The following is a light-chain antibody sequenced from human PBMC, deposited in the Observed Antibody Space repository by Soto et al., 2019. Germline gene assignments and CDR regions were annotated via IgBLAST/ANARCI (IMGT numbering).Light chain of an antibody. CDR3: SSYTTSSTVV. Sequence: QSALTQPASVSGSPGQSITISCTGTSSDVGTYNYVSWYQQHPGKAPKLMIFDVSSRPSGVSNLFSGSKSGNTASLTISGLQAEDEADYYCSSYTTSSTVVFGGGTKLTVL. CDR2: DVS. V-gene: IGLV2-14*03. CDR1: SSDVGTYNY. J-gene: IGLJ2*01.